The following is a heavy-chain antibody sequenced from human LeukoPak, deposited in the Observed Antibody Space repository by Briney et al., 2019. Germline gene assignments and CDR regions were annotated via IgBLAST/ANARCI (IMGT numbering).Heavy chain of an antibody. CDR2: IHASDSET. CDR1: GYSFTKYW. CDR3: ARAYHGNHFWEFDP. D-gene: IGHD3-16*01. V-gene: IGHV5-51*01. J-gene: IGHJ5*02. Sequence: GESLKIFCLDSGYSFTKYWIGWVRQLPGEGLEWMGIIHASDSETVYSPSFQGQVTISADRSISTAFLQWSSLKASDTAIYYCARAYHGNHFWEFDPRGQGTLVTVSS.